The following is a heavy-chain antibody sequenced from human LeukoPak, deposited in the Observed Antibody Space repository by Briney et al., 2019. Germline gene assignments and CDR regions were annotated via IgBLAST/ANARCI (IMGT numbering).Heavy chain of an antibody. CDR1: GFTFANYN. D-gene: IGHD2-15*01. CDR2: ISSTSSTI. J-gene: IGHJ6*02. CDR3: ARDYSLTAMDV. V-gene: IGHV3-48*04. Sequence: GGSLRLSCAASGFTFANYNFNWVRQAPGKGLEWVSYISSTSSTIYYADSMKGRFTISRDNAKNSLYLQMNSLRAEDTAVYYCARDYSLTAMDVWGQGTTVTVSS.